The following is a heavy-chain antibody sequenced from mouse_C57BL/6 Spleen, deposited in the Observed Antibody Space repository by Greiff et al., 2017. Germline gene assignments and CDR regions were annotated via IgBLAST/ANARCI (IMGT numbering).Heavy chain of an antibody. V-gene: IGHV1-50*01. CDR3: ARKRVKGQEGGMDY. Sequence: QVQLQQPGAELVKPGASVKLSCKASGYTFTSYWMQWVKQRPGQGLEWIGEIDPSDSYTNYNQKFKGKATLTVDTSSSTAYMQLSSLTSEDSAVDYCARKRVKGQEGGMDYWGQGTSVTVSS. J-gene: IGHJ4*01. D-gene: IGHD1-3*01. CDR1: GYTFTSYW. CDR2: IDPSDSYT.